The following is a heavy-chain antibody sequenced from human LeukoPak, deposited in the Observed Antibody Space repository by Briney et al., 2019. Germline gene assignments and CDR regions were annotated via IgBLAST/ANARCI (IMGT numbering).Heavy chain of an antibody. Sequence: SETLSLTCTVSGGSISSYYWSWIRQPPGKGLEWIGYIYYSGSTNYNPSLKSRVPISVDTSKNQFSLKLSSVTAADTAVYYCARGGPSGDFDYWGQGTLVTVSS. CDR1: GGSISSYY. V-gene: IGHV4-59*01. CDR3: ARGGPSGDFDY. CDR2: IYYSGST. D-gene: IGHD1-26*01. J-gene: IGHJ4*02.